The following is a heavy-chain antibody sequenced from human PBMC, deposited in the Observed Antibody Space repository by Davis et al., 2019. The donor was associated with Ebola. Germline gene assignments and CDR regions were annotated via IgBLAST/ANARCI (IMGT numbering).Heavy chain of an antibody. J-gene: IGHJ5*02. Sequence: GESLKISCAASGFTFSSYAMSWVRQAPGKGLEWVSAISGSGGSTYYADSVKGRFTISRDNSKNTLYLQMNSLRAEDTAVYYCARGGYCTGGVCSNWFDPWGQGTLVTVSS. CDR3: ARGGYCTGGVCSNWFDP. D-gene: IGHD2-8*02. CDR2: ISGSGGST. CDR1: GFTFSSYA. V-gene: IGHV3-23*01.